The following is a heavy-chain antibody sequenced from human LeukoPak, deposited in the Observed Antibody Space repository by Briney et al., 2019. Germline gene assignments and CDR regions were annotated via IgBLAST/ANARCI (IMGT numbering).Heavy chain of an antibody. CDR1: GGSISSGGYS. D-gene: IGHD3-16*01. CDR3: ARLGGFGYYYGMDV. V-gene: IGHV4-30-2*01. J-gene: IGHJ6*02. CDR2: IYHSGST. Sequence: PSETLSLTCTVSGGSISSGGYSWSWIRQPPGKGLEWIGYIYHSGSTYYNPSLKSRVTISVDRSKNQFSLKLSSVTAADTAVYYCARLGGFGYYYGMDVWGQGTTVTVSS.